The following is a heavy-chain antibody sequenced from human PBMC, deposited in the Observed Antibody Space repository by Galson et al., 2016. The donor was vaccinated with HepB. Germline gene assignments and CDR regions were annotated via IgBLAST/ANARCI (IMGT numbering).Heavy chain of an antibody. CDR3: FGAQSSP. J-gene: IGHJ5*02. Sequence: SLRLSCAASGFTFRSSWMNWVRQAPGKGLEWVANIKPDGSGKYYADSVKGRFTISRDNAKNSFYLQMNSLRAEDTAVYYGFGAQSSPWGQGTLVTVSS. CDR2: IKPDGSGK. CDR1: GFTFRSSW. D-gene: IGHD4/OR15-4a*01. V-gene: IGHV3-7*02.